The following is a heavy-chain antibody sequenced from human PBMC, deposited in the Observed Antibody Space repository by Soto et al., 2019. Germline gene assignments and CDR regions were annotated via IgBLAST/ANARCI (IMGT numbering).Heavy chain of an antibody. J-gene: IGHJ5*02. V-gene: IGHV1-3*01. CDR2: INAGNGNT. CDR3: ATDPLAYCGGDCSA. D-gene: IGHD2-21*01. Sequence: GASVKVSCKASGYTFTSYAMHWVRQAPGQRLEWMGWINAGNGNTKYSQKFQGRVTITRDTSASTAYMELSSLRSEDTAVYYCATDPLAYCGGDCSAWGQGTLVTVSS. CDR1: GYTFTSYA.